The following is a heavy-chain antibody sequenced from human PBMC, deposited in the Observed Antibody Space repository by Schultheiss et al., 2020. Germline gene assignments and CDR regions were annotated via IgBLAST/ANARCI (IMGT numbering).Heavy chain of an antibody. Sequence: SVKVSCKASGYTFTSYGISWVRQAPGQGLEWMGRIIPILGIANYAQKFQGRVTITADKSTSTAYMELSSLRSEDTAVYYCARGSWSYHVYYFDYWGQGTLVSVCS. V-gene: IGHV1-69*04. J-gene: IGHJ4*02. D-gene: IGHD1-26*01. CDR2: IIPILGIA. CDR1: GYTFTSYG. CDR3: ARGSWSYHVYYFDY.